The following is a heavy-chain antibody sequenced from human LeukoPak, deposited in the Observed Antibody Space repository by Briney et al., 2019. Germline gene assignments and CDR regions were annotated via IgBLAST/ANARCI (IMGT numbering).Heavy chain of an antibody. CDR1: GGSVSSYY. CDR2: IYASGST. J-gene: IGHJ5*02. CDR3: ARDPRGIVGANHNWFDP. D-gene: IGHD1-26*01. V-gene: IGHV4-4*07. Sequence: SETLSLTCTVSGGSVSSYYWSWIRQPAGKGLEWIGRIYASGSTNYNPSLKSRVTMSVDTSKSQFSLKLISVTAADTAVYYCARDPRGIVGANHNWFDPWGRGTLVTVSS.